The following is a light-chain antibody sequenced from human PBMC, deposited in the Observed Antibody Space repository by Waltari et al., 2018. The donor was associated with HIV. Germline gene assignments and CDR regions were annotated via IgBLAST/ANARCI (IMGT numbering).Light chain of an antibody. Sequence: QSVLTQPPSVSGVPGQRVTISCTGSSSNIGAGYFVHWYQQLPGTAPTLPIYSDINRPSGGPDRFSGTKSGNSASLAITGLQAEDEADYYCQSYDRSLSASVFGGGTKLTVL. CDR3: QSYDRSLSASV. CDR1: SSNIGAGYF. J-gene: IGLJ3*02. CDR2: SDI. V-gene: IGLV1-40*01.